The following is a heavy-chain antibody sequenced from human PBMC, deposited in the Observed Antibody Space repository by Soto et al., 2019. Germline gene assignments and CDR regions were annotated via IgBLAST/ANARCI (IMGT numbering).Heavy chain of an antibody. J-gene: IGHJ4*02. CDR2: TSYDGNNK. D-gene: IGHD3-16*01. V-gene: IGHV3-30*19. CDR1: GFRFKSFV. CDR3: ARWGTTAGFDL. Sequence: QVQLVESGGGVVQPGASLRLSCAASGFRFKSFVMHWVRRAPGKGVEWVAFTSYDGNNKDYGDSVKGRFTVPRDNFQNTLHLQMDFLRPEDTALYYCARWGTTAGFDLWGQGTLVSDSS.